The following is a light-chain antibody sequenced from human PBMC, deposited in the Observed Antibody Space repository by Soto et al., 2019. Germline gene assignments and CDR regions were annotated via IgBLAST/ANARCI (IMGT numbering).Light chain of an antibody. J-gene: IGKJ5*01. CDR3: QQYNAWPT. Sequence: ETVMTQSPATLSVSPGERATLSCRASQSVRSNLAWYQHKPGQAPRLLIYGESTRATGIAARFSGSGSETEFTLTISTLQSEDFAVYYCQQYNAWPTFGQGTRLEIK. CDR2: GES. V-gene: IGKV3-15*01. CDR1: QSVRSN.